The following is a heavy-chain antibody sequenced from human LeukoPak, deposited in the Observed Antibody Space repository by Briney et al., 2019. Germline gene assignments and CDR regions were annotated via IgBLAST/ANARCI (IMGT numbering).Heavy chain of an antibody. CDR3: ARLILGQLVRPRKYYYYYMDV. CDR1: GFTFSNYW. V-gene: IGHV3-7*01. CDR2: IKQDESEK. J-gene: IGHJ6*03. Sequence: AGGSLRLSCAASGFTFSNYWMSWVRQAPGKGLEWVANIKQDESEKYYVDSVKGRFTISRDNAKNSLYLQMNSLRAEDTAVYYCARLILGQLVRPRKYYYYYMDVWGKGTTVTVSS. D-gene: IGHD6-6*01.